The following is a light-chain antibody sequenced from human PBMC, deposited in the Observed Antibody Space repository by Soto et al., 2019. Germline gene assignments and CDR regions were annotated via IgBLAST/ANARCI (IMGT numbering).Light chain of an antibody. J-gene: IGKJ5*01. Sequence: EIVLTQSPVTLSLSPGERATLSCRASQSVSSYLAWYQQKPGQAPRLLIYDASNRATGIPARFSGGGSGTDFTLTIDNLEPEDFAIYYCQQRSNWPPITFGRGKRLEIK. CDR3: QQRSNWPPIT. CDR2: DAS. V-gene: IGKV3-11*01. CDR1: QSVSSY.